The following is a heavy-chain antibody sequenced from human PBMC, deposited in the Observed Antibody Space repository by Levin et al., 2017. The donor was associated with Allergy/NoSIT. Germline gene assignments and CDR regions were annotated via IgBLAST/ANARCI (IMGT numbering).Heavy chain of an antibody. CDR1: GFTFTNYG. D-gene: IGHD5-18*01. Sequence: TGGSLRLSCAASGFTFTNYGMHWVRQAPGKGLEWVAVISYDGSNKYHVDSVKGRFTISRDNSKNTVYLQMNSLRAEDTAVYYCAKDPGGYTYGYIDYWGQGTLVTVSS. CDR3: AKDPGGYTYGYIDY. CDR2: ISYDGSNK. V-gene: IGHV3-30*18. J-gene: IGHJ4*02.